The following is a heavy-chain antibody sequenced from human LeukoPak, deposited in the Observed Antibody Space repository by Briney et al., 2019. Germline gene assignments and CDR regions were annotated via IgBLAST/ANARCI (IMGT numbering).Heavy chain of an antibody. CDR3: ARDPNYDFWCGYYTGGDAFDI. Sequence: SVKVSCKASGGTFSSYAISWVRQAPGQGLEWMGGIIPIFGTANYAQKFQGRVTMTTDTSTSTAYMELRSLRSDDTAVYYCARDPNYDFWCGYYTGGDAFDIWGQGTMVTVSS. J-gene: IGHJ3*02. V-gene: IGHV1-69*05. CDR2: IIPIFGTA. D-gene: IGHD3-3*01. CDR1: GGTFSSYA.